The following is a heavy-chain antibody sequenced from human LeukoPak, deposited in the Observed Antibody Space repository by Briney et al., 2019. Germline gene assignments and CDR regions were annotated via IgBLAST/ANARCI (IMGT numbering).Heavy chain of an antibody. D-gene: IGHD5-24*01. CDR3: AKDTEMATSAQIDY. J-gene: IGHJ4*02. CDR2: ISWNSGNI. V-gene: IGHV3-9*01. CDR1: GFTFDDYA. Sequence: GGSLRLSCAASGFTFDDYAMHWVRQAPGKGLEWVSGISWNSGNIGYADSVKGRFTISRDNAKNSLYLQMNSLRAEDTALYYCAKDTEMATSAQIDYWGQGTLVTVSS.